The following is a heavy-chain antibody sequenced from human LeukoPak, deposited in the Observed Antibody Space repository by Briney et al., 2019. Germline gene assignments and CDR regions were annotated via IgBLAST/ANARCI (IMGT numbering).Heavy chain of an antibody. V-gene: IGHV3-53*01. J-gene: IGHJ4*02. CDR2: VYSGVNT. CDR1: GGSISSGNYY. CDR3: ARVMDYFDY. D-gene: IGHD5-24*01. Sequence: ETLSLTCTVSGGSISSGNYYWSWVRQAPGKGLEWVSVVYSGVNTYYADSVKGRFTISRDNSKNTLYPQMNSLRAEDTAVYYCARVMDYFDYWGQGTLVTVSS.